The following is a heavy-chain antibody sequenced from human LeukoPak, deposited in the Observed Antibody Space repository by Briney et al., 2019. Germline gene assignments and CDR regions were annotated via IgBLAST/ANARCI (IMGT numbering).Heavy chain of an antibody. D-gene: IGHD4-23*01. CDR1: GYTLTNYN. J-gene: IGHJ4*02. CDR3: AREFGHCYGDNCFYFFDT. CDR2: INTYKGDT. Sequence: ASVKVSCKASGYTLTNYNISWVRQAPGQGHEWMGWINTYKGDTLYAQKLQARVTMTADTSTNTAYMELRSLRFDDTAVYYCAREFGHCYGDNCFYFFDTWGQGFRVTVSS. V-gene: IGHV1-18*01.